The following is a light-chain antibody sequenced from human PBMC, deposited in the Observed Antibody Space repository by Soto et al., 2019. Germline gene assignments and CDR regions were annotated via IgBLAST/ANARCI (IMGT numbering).Light chain of an antibody. CDR2: DAS. CDR1: QDISNY. V-gene: IGKV1-33*01. CDR3: QQDDNLPFT. Sequence: DIQMTQSPSSLSASVGDRVTITCQASQDISNYLNWYQQKPGKAPKLLIYDASNFETGVPSRFSGSGSGTDFTFTISSLQPEDIATYYCQQDDNLPFTFGPGTKVYIK. J-gene: IGKJ3*01.